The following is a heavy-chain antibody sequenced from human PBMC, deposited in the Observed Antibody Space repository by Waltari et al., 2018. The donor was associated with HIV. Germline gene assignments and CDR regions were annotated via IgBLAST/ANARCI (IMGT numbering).Heavy chain of an antibody. J-gene: IGHJ4*02. V-gene: IGHV4-39*07. CDR1: GGSISSSSYY. Sequence: QLQLQESGPGLVKPSETLSLTCTVSGGSISSSSYYWGWLRQPPGKGLEWIGSIYYSGSTYYNPSLKSRVTISVDTSKNQFSLKLSSVTAADTAVYYCARQLLWFGELLYPVYFDYWGQGTLVTVSS. CDR3: ARQLLWFGELLYPVYFDY. CDR2: IYYSGST. D-gene: IGHD3-10*01.